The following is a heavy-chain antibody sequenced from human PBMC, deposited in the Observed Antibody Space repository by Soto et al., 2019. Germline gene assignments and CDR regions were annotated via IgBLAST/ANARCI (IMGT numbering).Heavy chain of an antibody. CDR1: GGSISSYY. J-gene: IGHJ4*02. D-gene: IGHD2-2*01. Sequence: QVQLQESGPGLVKPSETLSLTCTVSGGSISSYYWSWIRQPPGKGLEWIGYIFYSGSTNYNPSLTSRLTISVDTSKNRFPLTLSSVTAADPAVYYGARRRDAYTFFDYWGQGTLVTVSS. CDR2: IFYSGST. CDR3: ARRRDAYTFFDY. V-gene: IGHV4-59*08.